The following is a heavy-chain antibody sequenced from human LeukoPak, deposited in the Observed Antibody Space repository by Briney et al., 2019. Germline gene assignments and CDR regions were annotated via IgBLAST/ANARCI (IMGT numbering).Heavy chain of an antibody. Sequence: PSETLSLTCAVYGGSFSGYYWSWIRQPPGKGLEWIGEINHSGSTNYNPSLKSRVTISVDTSKNQFSLKLSSVTAADTAVYYCARHGGVIKGSNWFDPWGQGTLVTVSS. V-gene: IGHV4-34*01. CDR1: GGSFSGYY. D-gene: IGHD3-10*01. J-gene: IGHJ5*02. CDR2: INHSGST. CDR3: ARHGGVIKGSNWFDP.